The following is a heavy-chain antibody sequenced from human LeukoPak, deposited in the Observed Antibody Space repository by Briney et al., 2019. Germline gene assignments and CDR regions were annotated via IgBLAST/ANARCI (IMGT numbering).Heavy chain of an antibody. J-gene: IGHJ4*02. CDR3: ARADFWSGYYLT. D-gene: IGHD3-3*01. V-gene: IGHV3-11*01. Sequence: GGSLRLSCAASGFTFSDYYMSWIRQAPGKGLEWVSYISSSGSTIYSADSVKGRFTISRDNAKNSLYLQMNGLRAEDTAVYYCARADFWSGYYLTWGQGTLVTVSS. CDR1: GFTFSDYY. CDR2: ISSSGSTI.